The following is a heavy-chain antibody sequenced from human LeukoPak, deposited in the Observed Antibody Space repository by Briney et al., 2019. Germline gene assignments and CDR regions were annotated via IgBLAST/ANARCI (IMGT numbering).Heavy chain of an antibody. CDR2: ISSSSSTI. V-gene: IGHV3-48*01. CDR1: GFTSISYS. Sequence: GGSLRLSCAASGFTSISYSMNWVRQAPGKGLEWVSYISSSSSTIKYADSVKGRFTISRDNAKNSLYLQMNSLRAEDTAVYYCASRDSTSWYYMDVWGKGTTVTVSS. CDR3: ASRDSTSWYYMDV. J-gene: IGHJ6*03. D-gene: IGHD6-13*01.